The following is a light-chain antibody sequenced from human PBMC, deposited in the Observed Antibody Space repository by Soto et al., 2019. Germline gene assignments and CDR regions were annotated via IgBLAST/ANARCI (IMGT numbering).Light chain of an antibody. CDR3: QQSNTWRT. Sequence: EIVMTQSPDTLSVSPGERATLSCRASQNVDTDLAWYQQRPGQDPRLLIFSASRRATGTPARFSGSGSGTEFTRTINSLQSEDFAVYYCQQSNTWRTFGQGTKVEV. V-gene: IGKV3-15*01. J-gene: IGKJ1*01. CDR2: SAS. CDR1: QNVDTD.